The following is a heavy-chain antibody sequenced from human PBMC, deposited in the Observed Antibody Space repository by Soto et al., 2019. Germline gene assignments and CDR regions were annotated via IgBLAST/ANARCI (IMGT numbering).Heavy chain of an antibody. Sequence: EVQLLESGGGLVQPGGSLRLSCAASGFTFSSYAMTWVRQAPGKGLEWVSGLTDSGGYTFYEDSVKGRFTISRDNPNNTLSLEMNSLRDEGTAVYFVARASRGYYRYFDLWGRGTLVTVS. J-gene: IGHJ2*01. CDR3: ARASRGYYRYFDL. V-gene: IGHV3-23*01. CDR1: GFTFSSYA. CDR2: LTDSGGYT. D-gene: IGHD5-12*01.